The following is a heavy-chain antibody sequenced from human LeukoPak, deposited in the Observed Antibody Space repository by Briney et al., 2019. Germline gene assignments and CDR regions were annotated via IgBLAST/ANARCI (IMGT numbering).Heavy chain of an antibody. D-gene: IGHD2-2*01. CDR1: GGTFSSYA. V-gene: IGHV1-69*13. Sequence: ASVKVSCKASGGTFSSYAISWVRQAPGQGLEWMGGIIPIFGTANYAQKFQGRVTITADESTSTAYMELYSLRSEDTAVYYCARDCSSTSCYPYYGMDVWGQGTTVTVSS. CDR3: ARDCSSTSCYPYYGMDV. CDR2: IIPIFGTA. J-gene: IGHJ6*02.